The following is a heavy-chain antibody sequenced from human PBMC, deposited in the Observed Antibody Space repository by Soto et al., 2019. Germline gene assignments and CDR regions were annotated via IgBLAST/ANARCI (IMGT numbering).Heavy chain of an antibody. D-gene: IGHD5-12*01. Sequence: EVQLLESGGGLVQPGGSLRLSCAASGFTFSSYAMSWVRQAPGKGLEWVSAISGSGGSTYYADSVKGRFTISRDNSKNTLYLHMNSLRAEDTAVYYCAKDLSYIVATILDYWGQGTLVTVSS. CDR1: GFTFSSYA. V-gene: IGHV3-23*01. CDR3: AKDLSYIVATILDY. CDR2: ISGSGGST. J-gene: IGHJ4*02.